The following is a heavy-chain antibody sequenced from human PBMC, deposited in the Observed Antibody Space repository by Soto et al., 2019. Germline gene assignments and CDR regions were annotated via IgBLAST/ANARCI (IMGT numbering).Heavy chain of an antibody. D-gene: IGHD5-12*01. CDR1: GGSISSGGYS. CDR2: IYHSGTT. Sequence: SETLSLTCAVSGGSISSGGYSWSWIRQPPGKGLEWIGYIYHSGTTQYNPSLKSRVTISLDRSKNQFSLKLSSVTAADTAVYYCARGGAYDPFSYWGQGTLVTVSS. J-gene: IGHJ4*02. CDR3: ARGGAYDPFSY. V-gene: IGHV4-30-2*01.